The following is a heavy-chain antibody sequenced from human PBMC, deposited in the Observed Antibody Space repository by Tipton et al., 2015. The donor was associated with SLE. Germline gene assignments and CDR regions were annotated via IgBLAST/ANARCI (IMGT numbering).Heavy chain of an antibody. D-gene: IGHD3-10*01. CDR2: ISWNSGNI. CDR3: AKDPTMVQGVIMVGEFDY. J-gene: IGHJ4*02. V-gene: IGHV3-9*01. CDR1: GFTFDDYA. Sequence: SLRLSCAASGFTFDDYAMHWVRQAPGKGLEWVSGISWNSGNIDYADSVKDRFTISRDNAKNSLYLQMNSLRAEDTALYYCAKDPTMVQGVIMVGEFDYWGQGTLVTVSS.